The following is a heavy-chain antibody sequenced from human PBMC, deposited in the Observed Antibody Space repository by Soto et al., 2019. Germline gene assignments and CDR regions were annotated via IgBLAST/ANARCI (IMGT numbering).Heavy chain of an antibody. V-gene: IGHV3-11*01. CDR3: ARDWNSND. CDR1: GFTFSDYF. D-gene: IGHD1-7*01. CDR2: ITSSSTI. Sequence: TGGSLRLSCAASGFTFSDYFMSWIRQAPGKGLECVSYITSSSTIYYSDSVKGRFTISRDNAKNSLFLQMNSLRAEDTAVYYCARDWNSNDWGQGTLVTVYS. J-gene: IGHJ4*02.